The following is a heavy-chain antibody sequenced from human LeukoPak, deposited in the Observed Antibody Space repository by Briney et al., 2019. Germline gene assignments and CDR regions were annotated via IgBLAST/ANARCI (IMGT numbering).Heavy chain of an antibody. CDR1: GFTVSSNY. CDR2: IYRGGST. Sequence: GGSLRLSCAASGFTVSSNYMSWVRQAPGKGLEWVSVIYRGGSTYYADSVKGRFTISRDNSKNTLYLQMNSLRAEDTAVYYCARDKWGAVAGLDYWGQGTLVTVSS. D-gene: IGHD6-19*01. J-gene: IGHJ4*02. V-gene: IGHV3-53*01. CDR3: ARDKWGAVAGLDY.